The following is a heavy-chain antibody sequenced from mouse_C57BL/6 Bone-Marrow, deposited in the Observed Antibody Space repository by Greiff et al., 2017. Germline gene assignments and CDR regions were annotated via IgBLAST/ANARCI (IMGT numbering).Heavy chain of an antibody. Sequence: QVQLQQSGAELVRPGASVKLSCKASGYTFTDYYINWVKQRPGQGLEWIARIYPGSGNTYYNEKFKGKATLTAEKSSSTAYMQLSSLTSEDSAVYFWARGIYDGYTGGFAYWGQGTLVTVSA. V-gene: IGHV1-76*01. J-gene: IGHJ3*01. CDR1: GYTFTDYY. CDR2: IYPGSGNT. CDR3: ARGIYDGYTGGFAY. D-gene: IGHD2-3*01.